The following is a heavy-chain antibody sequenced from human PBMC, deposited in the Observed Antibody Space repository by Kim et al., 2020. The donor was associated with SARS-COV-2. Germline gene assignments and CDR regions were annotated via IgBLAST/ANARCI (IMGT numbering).Heavy chain of an antibody. D-gene: IGHD3-10*01. CDR1: GFTFSSYA. V-gene: IGHV3-30-3*01. CDR3: ARDREGLLWFGELLYH. J-gene: IGHJ5*02. Sequence: GGSLRLSCAASGFTFSSYAMHWVRQAPGKGLEWVAVISYDGSNKYYADSVKGRFTISRDNSKNTLYLQMNSLRAEDTAVYYCARDREGLLWFGELLYHWGQGTLVTVSS. CDR2: ISYDGSNK.